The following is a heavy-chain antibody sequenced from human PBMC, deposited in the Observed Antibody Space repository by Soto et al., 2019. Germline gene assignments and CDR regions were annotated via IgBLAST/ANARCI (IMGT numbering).Heavy chain of an antibody. Sequence: QVQLVESGGCVVQPGRSLRLSCAASGFTFSSDGMHWVRQAPGKGLEWVAVIAYDGSNKYYADSVKGRFTISRDNSKNTLYLQMNSLRAEDSAVYYCARGGHRGYSYGYWGQGTLVTVSS. J-gene: IGHJ4*02. CDR3: ARGGHRGYSYGY. D-gene: IGHD5-18*01. V-gene: IGHV3-30*03. CDR2: IAYDGSNK. CDR1: GFTFSSDG.